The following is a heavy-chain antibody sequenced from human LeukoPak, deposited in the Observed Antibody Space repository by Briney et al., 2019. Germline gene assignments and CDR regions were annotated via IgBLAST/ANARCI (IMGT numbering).Heavy chain of an antibody. Sequence: PGGSLRLSCAASGFTFSNAWMSWVRQAPGKGLEWVSSVRGSDGSTYYADSVKGRFTISRDNSKNTLFLQMKNVRAEDTAVYFCARGQYYYDSSGYHAFDIWGQGTMVTVSS. J-gene: IGHJ3*02. D-gene: IGHD3-22*01. CDR3: ARGQYYYDSSGYHAFDI. V-gene: IGHV3-23*01. CDR1: GFTFSNAW. CDR2: VRGSDGST.